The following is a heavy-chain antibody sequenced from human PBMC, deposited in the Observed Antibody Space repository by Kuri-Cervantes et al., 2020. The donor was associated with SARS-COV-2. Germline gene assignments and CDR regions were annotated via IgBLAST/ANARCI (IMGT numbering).Heavy chain of an antibody. CDR2: IYHSGST. CDR3: ARGVGGYCSSTSCYPYNWFDP. J-gene: IGHJ5*02. V-gene: IGHV4-38-2*01. D-gene: IGHD2-2*01. Sequence: ESLKISCAVSGYSISSGYYWGWIRQPPGKGLEWIGSIYHSGSTYYNPSLKSRVTISVDTSKNQFSLKLSSVTAADTAVYYCARGVGGYCSSTSCYPYNWFDPWGQGTLVTVSS. CDR1: GYSISSGYY.